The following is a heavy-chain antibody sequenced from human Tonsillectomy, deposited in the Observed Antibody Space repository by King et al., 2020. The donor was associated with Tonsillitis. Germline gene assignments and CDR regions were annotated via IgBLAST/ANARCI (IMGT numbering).Heavy chain of an antibody. V-gene: IGHV5-10-1*03. D-gene: IGHD6-13*01. J-gene: IGHJ5*02. CDR3: ARRSRNNWFDP. CDR2: IDTSDSYT. CDR1: GYSFTSYW. Sequence: VQLVESGAEVKKPGESLRISCKGSGYSFTSYWNSWVRQMPGKGLEWVGRIDTSDSYTNYSPSFQGHVTYSASKAISTAYLQGSSLKASDTAMYYCARRSRNNWFDPWGQGTLVTVSS.